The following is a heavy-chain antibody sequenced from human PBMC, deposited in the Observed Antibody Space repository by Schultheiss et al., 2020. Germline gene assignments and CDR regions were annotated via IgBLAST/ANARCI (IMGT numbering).Heavy chain of an antibody. CDR1: GYTFTSYA. CDR2: INAGNGNT. D-gene: IGHD6-13*01. CDR3: ARSPSSWYYYYMDV. J-gene: IGHJ6*03. V-gene: IGHV1-3*01. Sequence: ASVKVSCKASGYTFTSYAMHWVRQAPGQRLEWMGWINAGNGNTKYSQKFQGRVTMTRDTSTSTVYMELSSLRSEDTAVYYCARSPSSWYYYYMDVWGRGTTVTVSS.